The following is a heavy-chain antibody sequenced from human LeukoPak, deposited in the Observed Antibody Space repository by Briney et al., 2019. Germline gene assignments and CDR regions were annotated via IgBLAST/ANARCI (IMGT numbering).Heavy chain of an antibody. Sequence: PAGSLRLSCAASGFTFSSYWMSWVRQAPGKGLEWVANIKQDGSEKYYVDSVKGRFTISRDNAKNSLYLQMNSLRAEDTAVYYCASQTSYGDYFDYWGQGTLVTVSS. D-gene: IGHD4-17*01. CDR3: ASQTSYGDYFDY. V-gene: IGHV3-7*01. CDR1: GFTFSSYW. J-gene: IGHJ4*02. CDR2: IKQDGSEK.